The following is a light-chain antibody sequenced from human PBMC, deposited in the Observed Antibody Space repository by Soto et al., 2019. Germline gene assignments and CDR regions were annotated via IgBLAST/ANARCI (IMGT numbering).Light chain of an antibody. Sequence: EIVLTQSPVTLSLSPGERATLSCRASQSVSNNYLAWYQQKPGQAPRLLIYGASNRATGIPDRFSGSGSGTEFTLTISRLEPEDFAVYYCQQYGSSSWKFGQGTKVDIK. CDR3: QQYGSSSWK. CDR1: QSVSNNY. J-gene: IGKJ1*01. V-gene: IGKV3-20*01. CDR2: GAS.